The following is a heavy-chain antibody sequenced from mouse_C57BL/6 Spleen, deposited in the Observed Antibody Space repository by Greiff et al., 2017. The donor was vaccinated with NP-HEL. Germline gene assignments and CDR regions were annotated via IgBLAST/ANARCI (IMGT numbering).Heavy chain of an antibody. V-gene: IGHV3-6*01. J-gene: IGHJ3*01. CDR3: ASGVYYGYDGWFAY. CDR1: GYSITSGYY. Sequence: EVQLQESGPGLVKPSQSLSLTCSVTGYSITSGYYWNWIRQFPGNKLEWMGYIRYDGSNNYNPSLKNRISITRDTSKNQFFLKLNSVTTEDTATYYCASGVYYGYDGWFAYWGQGTLVTVSA. D-gene: IGHD2-2*01. CDR2: IRYDGSN.